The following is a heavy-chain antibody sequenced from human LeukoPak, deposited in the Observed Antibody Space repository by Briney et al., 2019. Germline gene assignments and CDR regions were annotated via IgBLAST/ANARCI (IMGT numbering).Heavy chain of an antibody. CDR2: IIPIFGTA. J-gene: IGHJ6*03. CDR3: ARDLDYSNYYYYYMDV. Sequence: SVKVSCKASGGTFSSYAISWVRQAPGQGLEWMGGIIPIFGTANYAQKFQGRVTITTDESTSTAYMELSSLRSEDTAVYYCARDLDYSNYYYYYMDVWGKGTTVTVSS. CDR1: GGTFSSYA. V-gene: IGHV1-69*05. D-gene: IGHD4-11*01.